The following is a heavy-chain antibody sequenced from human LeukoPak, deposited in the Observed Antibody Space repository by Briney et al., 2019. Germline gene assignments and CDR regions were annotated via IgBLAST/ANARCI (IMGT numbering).Heavy chain of an antibody. V-gene: IGHV1-8*01. D-gene: IGHD3-3*01. CDR1: GYTFTSYD. CDR3: ARGRAIFGVAVYYFDY. CDR2: MNPNSGNT. Sequence: ASVKASCKASGYTFTSYDINWVRQATGQGLEWMGWMNPNSGNTGYAQKFQGRVTMTRNTSISTAYMELSSLRSEDTAVYHCARGRAIFGVAVYYFDYWGQGTLVTVSS. J-gene: IGHJ4*02.